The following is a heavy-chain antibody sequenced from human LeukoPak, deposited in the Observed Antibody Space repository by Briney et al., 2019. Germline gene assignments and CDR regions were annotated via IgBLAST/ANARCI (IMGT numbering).Heavy chain of an antibody. J-gene: IGHJ3*02. CDR1: GLTFINFG. CDR3: AKSRLSGINDAFDI. Sequence: GGSLRLSCAASGLTFINFGMTWVRQAPGKGLEWVSAISGSAVITFYADSVKGRFTISRDNSKNTLYLQMNSLRAEDTALYYCAKSRLSGINDAFDIWGQGTRVTVSS. CDR2: ISGSAVIT. D-gene: IGHD3-3*01. V-gene: IGHV3-23*01.